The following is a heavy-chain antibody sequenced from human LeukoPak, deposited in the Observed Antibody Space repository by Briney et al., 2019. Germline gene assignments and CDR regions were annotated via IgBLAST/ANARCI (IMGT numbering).Heavy chain of an antibody. Sequence: GGSVKVSFKVYGFTLPELSMQWVRPAPGKGLAWMGGFDPEDCEKNNAQKFQGRVIMTEDTYTDTLYIELSSQRSEDTDVYDCASLPPCYYDRSGRSSYGGRGTVVSV. CDR2: FDPEDCEK. J-gene: IGHJ4*02. CDR1: GFTLPELS. V-gene: IGHV1-24*01. CDR3: ASLPPCYYDRSGRSSY. D-gene: IGHD3-22*01.